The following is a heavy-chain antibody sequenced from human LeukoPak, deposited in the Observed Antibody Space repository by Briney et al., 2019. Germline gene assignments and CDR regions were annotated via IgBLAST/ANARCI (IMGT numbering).Heavy chain of an antibody. D-gene: IGHD5-18*01. Sequence: PGGSLRLSCAASGFTFSIYLMHWVRQAPGKGLEWVAVIWYDGSNKYYAHSVKGRFTISRDNSKNTLSLQMNSLRAEDTAVYYCARPPPAMATLFDYWGQGTLVTVSS. CDR1: GFTFSIYL. CDR2: IWYDGSNK. V-gene: IGHV3-33*01. J-gene: IGHJ4*02. CDR3: ARPPPAMATLFDY.